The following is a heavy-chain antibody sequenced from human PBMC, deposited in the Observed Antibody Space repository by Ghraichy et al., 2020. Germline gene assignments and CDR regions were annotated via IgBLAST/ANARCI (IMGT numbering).Heavy chain of an antibody. Sequence: GESLKISCAASGFPFYSHVMHWVRQARGKGLEWLDVISSEATYKYYTSSVEGRLTVSRDTSQNILCVQMDSLTVEDTAIYYCATGGGGVCHSCWFDPWAPRTLVTVSS. D-gene: IGHD2-15*01. CDR2: ISSEATYK. CDR3: ATGGGGVCHSCWFDP. CDR1: GFPFYSHV. V-gene: IGHV3-30*04. J-gene: IGHJ5*02.